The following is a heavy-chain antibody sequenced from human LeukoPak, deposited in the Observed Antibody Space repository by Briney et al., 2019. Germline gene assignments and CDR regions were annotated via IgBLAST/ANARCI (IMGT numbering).Heavy chain of an antibody. CDR1: GFNFNNHY. D-gene: IGHD6-19*01. CDR3: ARDPMYIAVAGRESDY. CDR2: ISSSGNTI. J-gene: IGHJ4*02. V-gene: IGHV3-11*04. Sequence: TGGSLRLSCVASGFNFNNHYMSWIRQAPGKGLEWLSYISSSGNTIYYADSLKGRITISRDNAKNSLYLQINSLTADDTAVYYCARDPMYIAVAGRESDYWGQGTLVTVSS.